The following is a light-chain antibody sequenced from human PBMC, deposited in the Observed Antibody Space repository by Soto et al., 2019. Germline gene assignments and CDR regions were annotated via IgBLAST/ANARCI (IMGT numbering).Light chain of an antibody. J-gene: IGKJ1*01. V-gene: IGKV1-39*01. CDR2: TAS. Sequence: DIQMTQSPSSLSASVGDRVTITCRASQNINNFLNWYQQQPGKAPDLLIYTASSLRSGVPSRFSGSGSGTDFTLTISSLQPEDFATYYCQPSFTTPRTFGQGTKVDIK. CDR3: QPSFTTPRT. CDR1: QNINNF.